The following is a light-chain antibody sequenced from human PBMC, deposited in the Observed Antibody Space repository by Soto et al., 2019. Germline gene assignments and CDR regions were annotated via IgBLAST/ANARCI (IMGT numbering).Light chain of an antibody. CDR2: GAS. V-gene: IGKV1-9*01. CDR3: QQLNSYPRT. Sequence: DIQLTQSPSFLSASVGDRVTITCRASQGISSYLAWYQQKPGKAPQLLIYGASTLQSGVPSRFSGSGSGTEFTLTISSLQPADFATYYCQQLNSYPRTFGQGTEVEIK. CDR1: QGISSY. J-gene: IGKJ1*01.